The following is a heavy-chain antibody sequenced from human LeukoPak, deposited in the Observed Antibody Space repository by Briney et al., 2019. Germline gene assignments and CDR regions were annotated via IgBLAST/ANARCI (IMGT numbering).Heavy chain of an antibody. CDR2: IYHSGST. CDR3: ARAGLRYCSSTSCYNFDY. CDR1: GYSISSGYY. D-gene: IGHD2-2*02. Sequence: SETLSLTCAVSGYSISSGYYWGWIRQPPGEGLEWIGSIYHSGSTYYNPSLKSRVTISVDTSKNQFSLKLSSVTAADTAVYYCARAGLRYCSSTSCYNFDYWGQGTLVTVSS. V-gene: IGHV4-38-2*01. J-gene: IGHJ4*02.